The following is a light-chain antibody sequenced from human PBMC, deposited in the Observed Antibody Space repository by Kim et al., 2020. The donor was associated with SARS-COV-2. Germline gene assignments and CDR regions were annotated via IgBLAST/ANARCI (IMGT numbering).Light chain of an antibody. CDR1: QSIDFA. J-gene: IGKJ2*01. CDR2: YAS. Sequence: VAPKEKVTITCRASQSIDFALHGYQQNPDRPPGLLIKYASQSISGVPSRFSGRGSGTDFTLTINGLEAEDAATYYCHQSGGLPYTFGQGTKLEI. CDR3: HQSGGLPYT. V-gene: IGKV6-21*02.